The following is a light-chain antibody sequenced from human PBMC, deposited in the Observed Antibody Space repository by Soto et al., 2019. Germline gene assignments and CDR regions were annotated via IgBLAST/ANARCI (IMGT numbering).Light chain of an antibody. CDR2: SAS. J-gene: IGKJ1*01. Sequence: EIVLTQSPGILSLSPGERATLSCRASQSVTQNYLAWYQQIPGQAPRLLIKSASFRATGIPDRFSGSGSGTEFTLTISRLEPEDFAVYYCQQYGNSPGTFGQGTTVEIK. CDR1: QSVTQNY. V-gene: IGKV3-20*01. CDR3: QQYGNSPGT.